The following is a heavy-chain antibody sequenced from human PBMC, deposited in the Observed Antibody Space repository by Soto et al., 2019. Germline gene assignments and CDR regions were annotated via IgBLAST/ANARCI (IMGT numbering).Heavy chain of an antibody. CDR1: GYTFTSYG. CDR2: ISAYNGNT. D-gene: IGHD6-19*01. V-gene: IGHV1-18*01. CDR3: ARESFPGIAVAGKSYYSYGMDV. Sequence: GASVKVSCKASGYTFTSYGISWVRQAPGQGLEWMGWISAYNGNTNYAQKLQGRVTMTTDTSTSTAYMELRSLRSDDTAVYYCARESFPGIAVAGKSYYSYGMDVWGQGTTVTVSS. J-gene: IGHJ6*02.